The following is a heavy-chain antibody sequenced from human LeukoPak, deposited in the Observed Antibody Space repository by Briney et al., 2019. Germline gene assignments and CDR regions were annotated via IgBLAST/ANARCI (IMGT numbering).Heavy chain of an antibody. CDR2: INSDGSST. V-gene: IGHV3-74*01. D-gene: IGHD6-19*01. CDR3: ARSIEDSSGWYGSFVFVY. Sequence: GGSLRLSCAASGFTFSSYWMHWVRQAPGKGLVWVSRINSDGSSTSYADSVKGRFTISRDNAKNTLYLQMNSLRAEDTAVYYCARSIEDSSGWYGSFVFVYWGQGTLVTVSS. J-gene: IGHJ4*02. CDR1: GFTFSSYW.